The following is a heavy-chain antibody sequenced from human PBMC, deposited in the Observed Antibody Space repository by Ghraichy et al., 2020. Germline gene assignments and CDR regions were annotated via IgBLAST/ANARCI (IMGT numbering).Heavy chain of an antibody. CDR2: ISSSSSYI. CDR3: ARDKGYYDGNAFDI. CDR1: GFTFSSYS. D-gene: IGHD3-22*01. V-gene: IGHV3-21*01. Sequence: LSLTCAASGFTFSSYSMNWVRQAPGKGLEWVSSISSSSSYIYYADSVKGRFTISRDNAKNSLYLQMNSLRAEDTAVYYCARDKGYYDGNAFDIWGQGTMVTVSS. J-gene: IGHJ3*02.